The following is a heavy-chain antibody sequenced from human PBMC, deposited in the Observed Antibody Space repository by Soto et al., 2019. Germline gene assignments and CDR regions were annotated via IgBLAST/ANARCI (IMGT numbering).Heavy chain of an antibody. Sequence: QVRLQESGPGLVKPSETLSLTCTVSGGSISSYYWSWIRQPPGKGLEWIGYMYNTGSTIYNPSLKIRVTISGDTSKNQFSLKLNSVTAADTAVYYCARDLWGYCGADCYPLDVWGQGTMVTVSS. J-gene: IGHJ6*02. CDR1: GGSISSYY. CDR3: ARDLWGYCGADCYPLDV. CDR2: MYNTGST. V-gene: IGHV4-59*01. D-gene: IGHD2-21*02.